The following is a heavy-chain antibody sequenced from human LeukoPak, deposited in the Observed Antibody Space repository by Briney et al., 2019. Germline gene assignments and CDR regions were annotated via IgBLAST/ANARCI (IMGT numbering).Heavy chain of an antibody. CDR2: ISWNSGDI. CDR3: AKLYGYSYGYIDF. CDR1: GFTFDDFA. Sequence: PGGSLRLSCAASGFTFDDFALHWVRQAPGKGLEWVSGISWNSGDIGYADSVKDRFTISRDNAKNSLYLQMNSLRAEDTALYYCAKLYGYSYGYIDFWGQGTLVTVSS. J-gene: IGHJ4*02. D-gene: IGHD5-18*01. V-gene: IGHV3-9*01.